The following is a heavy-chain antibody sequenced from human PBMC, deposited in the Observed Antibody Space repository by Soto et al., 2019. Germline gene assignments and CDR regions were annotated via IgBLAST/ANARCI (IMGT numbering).Heavy chain of an antibody. V-gene: IGHV3-30-3*01. D-gene: IGHD5-12*01. CDR1: EFSFSNYA. CDR2: ISYDGNYK. CDR3: ARGRVMGGIDLNLYVMDV. J-gene: IGHJ6*02. Sequence: GGSLRLSCAASEFSFSNYAIHWVRQAPGKGLEWVSSISYDGNYKYYADSVKGRFTISRDNSKNTLYLQMNSLRTEDTAVYYCARGRVMGGIDLNLYVMDVWGQGTTVTVSS.